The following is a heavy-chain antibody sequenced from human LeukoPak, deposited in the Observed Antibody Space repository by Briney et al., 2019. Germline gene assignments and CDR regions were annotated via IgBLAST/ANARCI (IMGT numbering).Heavy chain of an antibody. V-gene: IGHV3-11*01. D-gene: IGHD6-13*01. J-gene: IGHJ5*02. CDR3: ARDGSLGIAAAGSLNWFDP. CDR1: GFTFSDYY. CDR2: IGSSGSTI. Sequence: GGSLRLSCAASGFTFSDYYMSWIRQAPGKGLEWVSYIGSSGSTIYYADSVKGRFTVSRDNAKNSLYLQMNSLRAEDTAVYYCARDGSLGIAAAGSLNWFDPWGQGTLVTVSS.